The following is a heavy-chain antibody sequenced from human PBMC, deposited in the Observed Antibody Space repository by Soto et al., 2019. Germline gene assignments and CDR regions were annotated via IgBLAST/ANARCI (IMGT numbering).Heavy chain of an antibody. CDR2: IKQDGSEK. J-gene: IGHJ4*02. Sequence: GGSLRLSCAASGFTFSSYWMSWVRQAPGKGLEWVANIKQDGSEKYYVDSVKGRFTISRDNAKNSLYLQMNSLRAEDTAVYYCARESVGDIVVVVAADYWGQGTLVTVSS. CDR3: ARESVGDIVVVVAADY. D-gene: IGHD2-15*01. CDR1: GFTFSSYW. V-gene: IGHV3-7*01.